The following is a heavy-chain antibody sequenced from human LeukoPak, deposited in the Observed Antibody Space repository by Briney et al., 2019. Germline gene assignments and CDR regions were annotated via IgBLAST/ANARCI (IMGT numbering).Heavy chain of an antibody. D-gene: IGHD2-2*01. J-gene: IGHJ6*03. CDR1: GGTFSSYA. CDR2: IIPIFGTA. CDR3: ARGGYCSSTSCYYYYYYYMDV. V-gene: IGHV1-69*05. Sequence: SVKVSCKASGGTFSSYAISWVRQAPGQGLEWMGGIIPIFGTANYAQKFQGRVTITTDESTSTAYMELSSLRSEDTAVYYCARGGYCSSTSCYYYYYYYMDVWGKGTTVTVSS.